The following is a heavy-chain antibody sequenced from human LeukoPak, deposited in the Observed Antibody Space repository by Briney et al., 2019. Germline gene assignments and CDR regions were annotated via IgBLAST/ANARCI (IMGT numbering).Heavy chain of an antibody. J-gene: IGHJ4*02. D-gene: IGHD6-13*01. CDR1: GGFISSYY. CDR3: ARSSPEAAALLDY. Sequence: SETLSLTCTVSGGFISSYYWSWIRQPPGKGLEWIGYIYTSGSTNYNPSLKSRVTISVDTSKNQFSLKLSSVTAADTAVYYCARSSPEAAALLDYWGQGTLVTVSS. CDR2: IYTSGST. V-gene: IGHV4-4*09.